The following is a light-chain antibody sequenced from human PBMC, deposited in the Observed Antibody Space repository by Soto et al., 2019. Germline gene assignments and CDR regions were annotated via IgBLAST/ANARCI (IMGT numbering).Light chain of an antibody. CDR3: QQSYSPPPEYT. Sequence: DIQMTQSPSSLSASVGDRVAITCRAGQNIGTYLNWYQQKPGKAPKLLVYGASNLQSGVPSRFSGSGSGTPFTLTISRLQPGDSATYSCQQSYSPPPEYTCGQGTKLEI. CDR2: GAS. J-gene: IGKJ2*01. CDR1: QNIGTY. V-gene: IGKV1-39*01.